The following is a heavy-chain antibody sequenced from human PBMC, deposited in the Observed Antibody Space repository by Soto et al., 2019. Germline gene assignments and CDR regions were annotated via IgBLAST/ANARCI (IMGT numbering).Heavy chain of an antibody. Sequence: VGSLRLSCAASGFTFSNAWMSWVRQAPGKGLEWVGRIKSKTDGGTTDYAAPVKGRFTISRDDSKNTLYLQMNSLKTEDTAVYYCTTAFDSGSYYGYWGQGTLVTVSS. CDR1: GFTFSNAW. D-gene: IGHD1-26*01. J-gene: IGHJ4*02. V-gene: IGHV3-15*01. CDR3: TTAFDSGSYYGY. CDR2: IKSKTDGGTT.